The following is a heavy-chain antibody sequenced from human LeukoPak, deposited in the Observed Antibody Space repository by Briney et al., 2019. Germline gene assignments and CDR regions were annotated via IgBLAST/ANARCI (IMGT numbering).Heavy chain of an antibody. CDR2: ISSSGSTI. Sequence: PGGSLRLFCAASGFTFSSYEMNWVRQAPGKGLEWVSYISSSGSTIYYADSVKGRFTISRDNAKNSLYLQMNSLRAEDTAVYYCARDGSYDILTGYPTLDYWGQGTLVTVSS. V-gene: IGHV3-48*03. CDR1: GFTFSSYE. CDR3: ARDGSYDILTGYPTLDY. J-gene: IGHJ4*02. D-gene: IGHD3-9*01.